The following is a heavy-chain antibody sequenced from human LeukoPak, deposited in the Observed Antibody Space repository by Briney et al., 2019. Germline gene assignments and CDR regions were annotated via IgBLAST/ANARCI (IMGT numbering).Heavy chain of an antibody. Sequence: SVKVSCKASGGTFSSYAINWVRTTPGQGVEWMGGIIPIFDTTNYAQNFQGRVTITADKSTNTAYMELSSLRSEDTAVYYCARNVGGSFDYWGQGTLVTVSS. D-gene: IGHD2-15*01. J-gene: IGHJ4*02. CDR1: GGTFSSYA. CDR3: ARNVGGSFDY. CDR2: IIPIFDTT. V-gene: IGHV1-69*06.